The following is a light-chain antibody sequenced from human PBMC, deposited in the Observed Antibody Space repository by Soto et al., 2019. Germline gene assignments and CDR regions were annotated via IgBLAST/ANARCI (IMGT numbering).Light chain of an antibody. CDR1: QTISSW. Sequence: DIQVTQSPSSLSASVGDRVTITCRASQTISSWLAWYQQKPGKAPKLLIYKASTLKSGVPSRFSGSGSGTEFTLTISSLQPEDFATYYCQQLNSYPLTFGGGTKVDIK. CDR3: QQLNSYPLT. V-gene: IGKV1-5*03. J-gene: IGKJ4*01. CDR2: KAS.